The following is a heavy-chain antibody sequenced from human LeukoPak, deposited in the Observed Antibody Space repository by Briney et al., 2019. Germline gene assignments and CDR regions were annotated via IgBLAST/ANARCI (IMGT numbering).Heavy chain of an antibody. CDR3: AKYVSARGPPYALAV. CDR1: EFTFSSYA. CDR2: ISASGGNT. J-gene: IGHJ6*02. Sequence: GGSLRLSCAASEFTFSSYAMQWVRQAPGKGLEWVSGISASGGNTWYADSVKGRFTISRDNSKNTLYLQMNSLRAEDTAVYYCAKYVSARGPPYALAVWGQGATVTVSS. V-gene: IGHV3-23*01. D-gene: IGHD2/OR15-2a*01.